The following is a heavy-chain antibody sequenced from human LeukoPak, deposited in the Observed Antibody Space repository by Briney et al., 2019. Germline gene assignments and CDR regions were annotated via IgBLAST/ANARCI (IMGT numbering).Heavy chain of an antibody. D-gene: IGHD6-13*01. CDR1: GGSISSSSYY. CDR2: IYYSGSN. CDR3: ARGSPVRYSSSWEFDY. Sequence: SEALSLTCTVSGGSISSSSYYWGWIRQPPGKGLEWIGSIYYSGSNYYNPSLKSRVTISVDTSKNQFSLKLSSVTAADTAVYYCARGSPVRYSSSWEFDYWGQGTLVTVSS. V-gene: IGHV4-39*07. J-gene: IGHJ4*02.